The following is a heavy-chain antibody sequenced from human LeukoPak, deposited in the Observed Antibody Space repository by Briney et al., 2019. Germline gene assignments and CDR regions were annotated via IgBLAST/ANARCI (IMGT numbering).Heavy chain of an antibody. Sequence: SVKVSCKASGGTFSSYAISWVRQAPGQGLEWMGGIIPIFGTANYAQKFQGRVTITTDESTSTAYMGLSSLRSEDTAVYYCARTLDMSGAGGVYYYYMDVWGKGTTVTVSS. D-gene: IGHD3-16*01. CDR2: IIPIFGTA. CDR1: GGTFSSYA. CDR3: ARTLDMSGAGGVYYYYMDV. J-gene: IGHJ6*03. V-gene: IGHV1-69*05.